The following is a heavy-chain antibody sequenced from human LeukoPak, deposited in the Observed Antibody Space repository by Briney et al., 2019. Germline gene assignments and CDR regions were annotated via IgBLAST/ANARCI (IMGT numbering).Heavy chain of an antibody. D-gene: IGHD6-19*01. CDR1: GFTFSAYP. Sequence: GSLRLSCAASGFTFSAYPMTWVRQAPGKGLEWVSTISPTDGYTYYLDSVKGRFTISRDFSKDTLYLHMNSLRAEDTAVYFCAKFTSGWFEDFWGQGTLVTVSS. CDR2: ISPTDGYT. J-gene: IGHJ4*02. V-gene: IGHV3-23*01. CDR3: AKFTSGWFEDF.